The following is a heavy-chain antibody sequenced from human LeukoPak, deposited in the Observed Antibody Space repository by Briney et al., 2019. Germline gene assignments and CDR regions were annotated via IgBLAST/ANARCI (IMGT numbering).Heavy chain of an antibody. CDR3: ARVDRGYSGYDYFALTVPYWYFDL. Sequence: SVKVSCKASGGTFISYAISWVRQAPGQGLEWMGGIIPTFGTANYAQKFQGRVTITADESTSTAYMELSSLRSEDTAVYYCARVDRGYSGYDYFALTVPYWYFDLWGRGTLVTVSS. CDR1: GGTFISYA. V-gene: IGHV1-69*13. CDR2: IIPTFGTA. D-gene: IGHD5-12*01. J-gene: IGHJ2*01.